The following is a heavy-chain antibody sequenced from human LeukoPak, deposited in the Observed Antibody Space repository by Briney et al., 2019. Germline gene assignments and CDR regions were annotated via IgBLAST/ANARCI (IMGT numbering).Heavy chain of an antibody. J-gene: IGHJ3*02. Sequence: ASVKVSCKASGYTFTGYYMHWVRQAPGQGLEWMGWINPNSGGTNYAQKFQGRVTMTRDTSISTAYMELSRLRSDDTAVYYCARVFRQWLVRNAFDIWGQGTVVTVSS. CDR3: ARVFRQWLVRNAFDI. V-gene: IGHV1-2*02. CDR1: GYTFTGYY. CDR2: INPNSGGT. D-gene: IGHD6-19*01.